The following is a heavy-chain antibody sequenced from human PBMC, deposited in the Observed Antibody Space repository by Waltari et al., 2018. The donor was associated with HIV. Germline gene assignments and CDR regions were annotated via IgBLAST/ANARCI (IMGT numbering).Heavy chain of an antibody. CDR2: INHSGST. V-gene: IGHV4-34*01. Sequence: QVQLQQWGAGLLKPSETLSLTCAVYGGSFSGYYWSCVRQPPGKGLEWSGEINHSGSTNYNPSLKSRVTISVDTSKNQFSLKLSSVTAADTAVYYCAREAVGYSSGWYYFDYWGQGTLVTVSS. CDR1: GGSFSGYY. J-gene: IGHJ4*02. D-gene: IGHD6-19*01. CDR3: AREAVGYSSGWYYFDY.